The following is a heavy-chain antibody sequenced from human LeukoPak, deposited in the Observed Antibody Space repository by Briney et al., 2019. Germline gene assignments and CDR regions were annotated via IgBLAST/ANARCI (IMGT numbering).Heavy chain of an antibody. CDR1: GGSISSSSYY. Sequence: SETLSPTCTVSGGSISSSSYYWGWIRQPPGKGLEWIGSIYYSGSTYYNPSLKSRVTISVDTSKNQFSLKLSSVTAADTAVYYCARGTYYYDSSVGYWGQGTLVTVAS. J-gene: IGHJ4*02. V-gene: IGHV4-39*07. CDR3: ARGTYYYDSSVGY. CDR2: IYYSGST. D-gene: IGHD3-22*01.